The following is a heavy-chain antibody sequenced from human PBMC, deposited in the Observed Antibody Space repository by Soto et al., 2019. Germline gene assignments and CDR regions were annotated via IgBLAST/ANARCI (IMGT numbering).Heavy chain of an antibody. V-gene: IGHV4-31*03. Sequence: QLQLQGSGPGLVKPSQTLSLTCTVSGGSISIGGTYWSGIRQHQGKGLEGIGYIYYRGSTYYNPSLKSRXXIXVXXSKNQFSLKLSSVTAADTAVYYCARDWNDCHWFDPWGQGTLVTVSS. J-gene: IGHJ5*02. CDR2: IYYRGST. D-gene: IGHD1-1*01. CDR1: GGSISIGGTY. CDR3: ARDWNDCHWFDP.